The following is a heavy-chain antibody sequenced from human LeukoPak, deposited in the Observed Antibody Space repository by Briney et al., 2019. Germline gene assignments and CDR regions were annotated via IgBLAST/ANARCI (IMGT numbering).Heavy chain of an antibody. D-gene: IGHD6-13*01. Sequence: GGSLRLSCAASGFTFSSYEMNWVRQAPGKGLEWVSYISSSGNTTYHPDFGKGRFTISRDNAKNSLYLQMSSLRAEDTAVYYCAKDGGSSWYFDYWGQGTLVTVSS. CDR3: AKDGGSSWYFDY. V-gene: IGHV3-48*03. J-gene: IGHJ4*02. CDR2: ISSSGNTT. CDR1: GFTFSSYE.